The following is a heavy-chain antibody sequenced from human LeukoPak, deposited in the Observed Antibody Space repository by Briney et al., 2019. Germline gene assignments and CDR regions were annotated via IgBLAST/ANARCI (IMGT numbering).Heavy chain of an antibody. CDR2: IYTSGST. CDR1: GGSISSYY. D-gene: IGHD3-3*01. V-gene: IGHV4-4*07. J-gene: IGHJ4*02. CDR3: ARSGATIFGVAIPHFDY. Sequence: SETLSLTCAVSGGSISSYYWSWIRQPAGKGLEWIGRIYTSGSTNYNPSLKSRVTMSVDTSKNQFSLKLSPVTAADTAVYYCARSGATIFGVAIPHFDYWGQGTLVTVSS.